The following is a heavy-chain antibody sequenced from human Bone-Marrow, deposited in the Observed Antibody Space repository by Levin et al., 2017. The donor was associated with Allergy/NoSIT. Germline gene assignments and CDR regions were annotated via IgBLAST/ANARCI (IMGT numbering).Heavy chain of an antibody. V-gene: IGHV3-20*01. CDR2: INWSGAMT. CDR1: GFNFGDYG. J-gene: IGHJ6*02. CDR3: ARAVSDDSGGGFDYNYGLDA. Sequence: PRASVKVSCAASGFNFGDYGMTWVRQAPGRGLEWVSGINWSGAMTGYGDSVKGRFTISRDNAKTSVYLQMDSLRVEDTALYHCARAVSDDSGGGFDYNYGLDAWGQGTTVTVSS. D-gene: IGHD4-11*01.